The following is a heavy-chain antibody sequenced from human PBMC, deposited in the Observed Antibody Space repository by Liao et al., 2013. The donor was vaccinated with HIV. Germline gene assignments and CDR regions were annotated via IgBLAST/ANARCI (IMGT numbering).Heavy chain of an antibody. J-gene: IGHJ5*02. CDR2: IYYSGIP. D-gene: IGHD3-10*01. CDR3: ARTFALWLGETVPNCFDP. Sequence: QLRLQESGPGLVKPSETLSLTCTVSGDSITSIDYYWGWIRQPPGKGLEWIGYIYYSGIPYSTPSLTRRVTLSVDTSNNQFSLKLSSVTAADTAVYYCARTFALWLGETVPNCFDPWGQGTLVTVPS. V-gene: IGHV4-39*01. CDR1: GDSITSIDYY.